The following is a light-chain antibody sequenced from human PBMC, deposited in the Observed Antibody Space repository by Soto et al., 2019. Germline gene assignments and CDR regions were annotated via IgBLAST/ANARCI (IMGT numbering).Light chain of an antibody. J-gene: IGKJ1*01. V-gene: IGKV3-11*01. Sequence: EIVLTQSPSTLSLSPGERATLSCRASQSVSSYLAWYQQKPGQAPRLLIYAASNRATGIPARFSGSGSGTDFTLTISSLEPEDFAVYYCQQYNNWPWTFGQGTKVDIK. CDR2: AAS. CDR3: QQYNNWPWT. CDR1: QSVSSY.